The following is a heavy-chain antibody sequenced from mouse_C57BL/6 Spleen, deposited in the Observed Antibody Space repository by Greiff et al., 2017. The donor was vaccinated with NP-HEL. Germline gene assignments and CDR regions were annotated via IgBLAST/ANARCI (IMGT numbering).Heavy chain of an antibody. CDR2: IDPSDSYT. CDR1: GYTFTSYW. V-gene: IGHV1-69*01. Sequence: QVQLQQPGAELVMPGASVKLSCKASGYTFTSYWMHWVKQRPGQGLEWIGEIDPSDSYTNYNQKFKGKSTLTADKSSSTAYMQLSSLTSEDTAVYYCARSRQCDVYARDYWGQGTSVTVSS. CDR3: ARSRQCDVYARDY. J-gene: IGHJ4*01.